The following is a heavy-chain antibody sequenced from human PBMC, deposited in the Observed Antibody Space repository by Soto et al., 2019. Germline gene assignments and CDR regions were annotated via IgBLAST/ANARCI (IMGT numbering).Heavy chain of an antibody. J-gene: IGHJ6*03. CDR3: ARDRRNAGSYYSAYYYYYYMDV. D-gene: IGHD3-10*01. V-gene: IGHV4-34*01. Sequence: SETLSLTCAVYGGSFSGYYWSWIRQPPGKGLEWIGEINHSGSTNYNPSLKSRVTISVDTSKNQFSLKLSSVTAADTAVYHCARDRRNAGSYYSAYYYYYYMDVWGKGTTVTVSS. CDR2: INHSGST. CDR1: GGSFSGYY.